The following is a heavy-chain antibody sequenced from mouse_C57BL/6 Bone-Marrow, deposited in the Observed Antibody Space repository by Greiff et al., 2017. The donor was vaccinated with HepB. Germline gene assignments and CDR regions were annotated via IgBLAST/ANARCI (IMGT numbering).Heavy chain of an antibody. Sequence: VMLVESGAELARPGASVKMSCKASGYTFTSYTMHWVKQRPGQGLEWIGYINPSSGYTKYNQKFKDKATLTADKSSSTAYMQLSSLTSEDSAVYYCARGTKRGYWGQGTTLTVSS. CDR1: GYTFTSYT. CDR2: INPSSGYT. J-gene: IGHJ2*01. CDR3: ARGTKRGY. D-gene: IGHD1-3*01. V-gene: IGHV1-4*01.